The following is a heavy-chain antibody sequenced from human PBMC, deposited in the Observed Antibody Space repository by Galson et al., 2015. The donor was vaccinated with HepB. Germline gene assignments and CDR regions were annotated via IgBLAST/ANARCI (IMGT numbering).Heavy chain of an antibody. D-gene: IGHD6-6*01. CDR3: ARDERLVLDN. CDR1: GFSFSTYE. J-gene: IGHJ4*02. Sequence: SLRLSCAASGFSFSTYEMNWVRQAPGKGLEWISSIDSSNSYIYYADSVKGRFTISRDNAKNSLYLQMNSLRAEDTAIYYCARDERLVLDNWGQGTLVTVSS. V-gene: IGHV3-21*01. CDR2: IDSSNSYI.